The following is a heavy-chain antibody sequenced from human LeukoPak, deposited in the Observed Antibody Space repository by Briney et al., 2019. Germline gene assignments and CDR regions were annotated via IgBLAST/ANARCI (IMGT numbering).Heavy chain of an antibody. D-gene: IGHD2-21*02. V-gene: IGHV3-53*01. CDR3: AKDEVTSGGGLAS. J-gene: IGHJ4*02. CDR2: MYTGGTT. Sequence: GGSLRLSCAASGFTVSGTHMSWVRQAPGKGLEWVSAMYTGGTTYYADSVKGRFTNSRDNSKNTLYLHMNSLRAEDTAVYYCAKDEVTSGGGLASWGQGTLVTVSS. CDR1: GFTVSGTH.